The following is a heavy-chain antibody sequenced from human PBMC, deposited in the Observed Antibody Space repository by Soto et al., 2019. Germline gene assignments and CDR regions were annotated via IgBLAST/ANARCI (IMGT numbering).Heavy chain of an antibody. V-gene: IGHV4-59*01. J-gene: IGHJ4*02. Sequence: PSETLSLTCTVSGGSISTYYWHWIRQPPGKGLEWIGYIYNNGSTNYIPSLKSRVTISLDRTKKQFSLTRNSVTSADTAVYYCGKGISRSAWYAICYWGQGALVTVSS. CDR1: GGSISTYY. D-gene: IGHD6-19*01. CDR2: IYNNGST. CDR3: GKGISRSAWYAICY.